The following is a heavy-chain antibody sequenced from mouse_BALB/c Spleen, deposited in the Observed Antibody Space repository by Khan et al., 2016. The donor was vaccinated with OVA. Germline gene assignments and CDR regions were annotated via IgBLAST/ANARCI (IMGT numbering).Heavy chain of an antibody. V-gene: IGHV3-2*02. Sequence: QLEESGPGLVKPSQSLSLTCTVTGYSITSDYAWNWIRPFPGNKLEWMGYISYSGTTKYNPSLNSRISITRDTSKHQFFLQLNFVTIEDTATYYCARIQGGDFDYWGQGTTLTVSS. CDR3: ARIQGGDFDY. CDR1: GYSITSDYA. CDR2: ISYSGTT. D-gene: IGHD3-2*02. J-gene: IGHJ2*01.